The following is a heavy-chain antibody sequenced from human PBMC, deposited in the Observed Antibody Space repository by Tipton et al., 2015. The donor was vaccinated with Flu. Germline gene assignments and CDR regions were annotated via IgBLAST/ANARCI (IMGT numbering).Heavy chain of an antibody. CDR2: IYSSGST. V-gene: IGHV4-61*09. CDR3: ARGFVILEGYFYYGMGL. Sequence: TLSLTCTVSGASINNGGFYWSWIRQPAGKGLEWIGHIYSSGSTNYNPSLKSRVTISVNTSKNHFSLELSSVTAADTAVYYCARGFVILEGYFYYGMGLWGQGTTVTVSS. J-gene: IGHJ6*02. CDR1: GASINNGGFY. D-gene: IGHD3/OR15-3a*01.